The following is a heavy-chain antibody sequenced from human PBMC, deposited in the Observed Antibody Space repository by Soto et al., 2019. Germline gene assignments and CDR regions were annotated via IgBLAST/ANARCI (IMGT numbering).Heavy chain of an antibody. V-gene: IGHV4-39*01. CDR2: IYYSGST. J-gene: IGHJ4*02. Sequence: PSETLSLTCTFSGGSISSSSYYWGWIRQPPGKGLEWIGSIYYSGSTYYNPSLKSRVTISVDTSKNQFSLKLSSVTAADTAVYYCARRRGLDCSSTSCASGHYYFDYWGQGTLVTVSS. CDR1: GGSISSSSYY. D-gene: IGHD2-2*01. CDR3: ARRRGLDCSSTSCASGHYYFDY.